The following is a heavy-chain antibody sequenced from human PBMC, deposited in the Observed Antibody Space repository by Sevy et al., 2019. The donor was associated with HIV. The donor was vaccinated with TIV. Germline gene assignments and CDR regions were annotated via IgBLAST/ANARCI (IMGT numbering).Heavy chain of an antibody. J-gene: IGHJ4*02. CDR1: EYTLSELS. V-gene: IGHV1-24*01. CDR3: ATTKDYYDSSGDPFDY. CDR2: FDPEDGET. D-gene: IGHD3-22*01. Sequence: ASVKVSCKVSEYTLSELSMHWVRQAAGKGLEWMGSFDPEDGETIYAQKLQGRVTMTEDTSTDTAYMELSSLRSEDTAVYYCATTKDYYDSSGDPFDYWGQGTLVTVSS.